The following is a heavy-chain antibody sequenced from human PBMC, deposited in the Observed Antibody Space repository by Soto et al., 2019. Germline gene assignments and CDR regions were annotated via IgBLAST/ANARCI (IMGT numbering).Heavy chain of an antibody. CDR1: GGSISSSSYY. Sequence: SETLSLTCTVSGGSISSSSYYWGWIRQPPGKGLEWIGSIYYSGSTYYNPSLKSRVTISVDRSKNQFSLKLSSVTAADTAVYYCARQYSFPMYYYGMDVWGQGTTVTVSS. CDR2: IYYSGST. V-gene: IGHV4-39*07. CDR3: ARQYSFPMYYYGMDV. J-gene: IGHJ6*02. D-gene: IGHD5-12*01.